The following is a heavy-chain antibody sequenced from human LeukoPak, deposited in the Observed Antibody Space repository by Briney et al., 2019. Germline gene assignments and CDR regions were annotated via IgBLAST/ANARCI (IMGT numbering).Heavy chain of an antibody. CDR2: INHSGST. CDR1: GGSFSGYY. CDR3: ARAGRYGSGSYYD. D-gene: IGHD3-10*01. J-gene: IGHJ4*02. V-gene: IGHV4-34*01. Sequence: PSETLSLTCAVYGGSFSGYYWSWIRQPPGKGLEWIGEINHSGSTNYNPSLKSRVTISVDTSKNQFSLKLSSVPAADTAVYYCARAGRYGSGSYYDWGQGTLVTVSS.